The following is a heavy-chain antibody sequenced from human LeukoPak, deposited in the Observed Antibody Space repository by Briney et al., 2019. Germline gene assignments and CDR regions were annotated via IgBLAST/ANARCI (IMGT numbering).Heavy chain of an antibody. D-gene: IGHD5-18*01. CDR2: MNPNSGNT. V-gene: IGHV1-8*02. Sequence: ASVKVSCKASGGTFSSYAISWVRQAPGQGLEWMGWMNPNSGNTGYAQKFQGRVTMTRNTSISTAYMELSSLRSEDTAVYYCARGGEGSYEDFWGQGTLVTVSS. J-gene: IGHJ4*02. CDR3: ARGGEGSYEDF. CDR1: GGTFSSYA.